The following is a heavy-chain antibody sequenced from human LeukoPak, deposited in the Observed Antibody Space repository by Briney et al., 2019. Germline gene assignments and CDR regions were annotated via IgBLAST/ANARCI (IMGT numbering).Heavy chain of an antibody. CDR3: ARGHCSSTSCYLFDP. CDR2: SNPNSGGT. CDR1: GYTFTGYY. J-gene: IGHJ5*02. D-gene: IGHD2-2*01. V-gene: IGHV1-2*02. Sequence: ASVKVSCKASGYTFTGYYMHWVRQAPGQGLEWMGWSNPNSGGTNYAQKFQGRVTMTRHRSISTAYMELSRLRSDDTAVYYCARGHCSSTSCYLFDPWGQGTLVTVSS.